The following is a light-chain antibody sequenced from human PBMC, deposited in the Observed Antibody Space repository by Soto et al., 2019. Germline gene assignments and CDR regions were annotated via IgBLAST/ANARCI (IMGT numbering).Light chain of an antibody. V-gene: IGKV3-20*01. CDR2: DAS. CDR3: QQVCMSVAT. J-gene: IGKJ1*01. Sequence: EIVLTQSPGTLSLSPGERATLSCRAGQGLRSTSLAWYQQKPGQAPRLLIYDASTRATGIPDRFSGSGSGTGFTLTIRRLEPAHFPVYYCQQVCMSVATFGHGTKVEIK. CDR1: QGLRSTS.